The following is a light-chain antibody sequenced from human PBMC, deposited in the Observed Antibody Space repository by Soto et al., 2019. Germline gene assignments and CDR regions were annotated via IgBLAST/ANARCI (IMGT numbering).Light chain of an antibody. CDR2: EVS. J-gene: IGLJ1*01. CDR1: SSDVGGYHY. V-gene: IGLV2-14*01. Sequence: QSVLTQPASVSGSPGQSITISCTGTSSDVGGYHYVSWYQLLPGKAPKLILFEVSIRPSGVSYRFSGSKSGNTASLTISGLQAEDEADYFCSSSSISTAYLFGTGTKVTVL. CDR3: SSSSISTAYL.